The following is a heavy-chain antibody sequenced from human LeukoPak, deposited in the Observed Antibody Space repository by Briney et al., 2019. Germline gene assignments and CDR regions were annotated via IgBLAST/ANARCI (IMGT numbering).Heavy chain of an antibody. V-gene: IGHV3-33*01. CDR1: GFTFSSYG. CDR3: ARVIFSYDNSGLNY. CDR2: IWYDGTNK. D-gene: IGHD3-22*01. Sequence: PGGSLRLSCAASGFTFSSYGMTWVRQAPGKGLEWVANIWYDGTNKHYADSVKGRFTISRDNSKNTLYLQMDSLRAEDTAVYYCARVIFSYDNSGLNYWGQGTLVTVSS. J-gene: IGHJ4*02.